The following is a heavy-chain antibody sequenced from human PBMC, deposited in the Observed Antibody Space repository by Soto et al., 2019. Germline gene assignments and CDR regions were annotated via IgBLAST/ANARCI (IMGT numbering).Heavy chain of an antibody. V-gene: IGHV1-18*01. CDR1: GYGFTTYG. Sequence: QVHLVQSGAEGKKPGASVKVSCKGSGYGFTTYGITWVRQAPGQGLEWMAWISAHNGNTNYAPKLQGRVTVTRDTSTSTACMELRSLRSDDTAVYYCARGRYGDYWGQGALVTVSS. D-gene: IGHD1-1*01. CDR3: ARGRYGDY. CDR2: ISAHNGNT. J-gene: IGHJ4*02.